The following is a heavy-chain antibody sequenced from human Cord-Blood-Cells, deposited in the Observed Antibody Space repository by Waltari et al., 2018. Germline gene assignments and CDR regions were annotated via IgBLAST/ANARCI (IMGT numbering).Heavy chain of an antibody. CDR3: ARQREPYYYYYGMDV. CDR2: SVPIFGTA. J-gene: IGHJ6*02. CDR1: GGTFSSYA. Sequence: QVQLVQSGAEVKKPGSSVKVSCKASGGTFSSYAISWVRQAPGQGREWMGGSVPIFGTANYARKFQGGVTSTADESTSTAYMELSSLRSEDTAVYYCARQREPYYYYYGMDVWGQGTTVTVSS. V-gene: IGHV1-69*01. D-gene: IGHD1-1*01.